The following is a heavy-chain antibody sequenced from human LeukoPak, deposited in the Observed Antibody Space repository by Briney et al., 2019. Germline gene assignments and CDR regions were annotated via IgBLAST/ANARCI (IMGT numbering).Heavy chain of an antibody. V-gene: IGHV4-31*03. J-gene: IGHJ5*02. D-gene: IGHD5-18*01. Sequence: PSETLSLTCTVSGGSISSGGYSWSWIRQHPGKGLEWIGYIYYSGSTYYNPSLKSRVTISVDTSKNQFSLKLSSVTAADTAVYYCARDRYSYGHRGAYNWFDPWGQGTLVTVSS. CDR1: GGSISSGGYS. CDR3: ARDRYSYGHRGAYNWFDP. CDR2: IYYSGST.